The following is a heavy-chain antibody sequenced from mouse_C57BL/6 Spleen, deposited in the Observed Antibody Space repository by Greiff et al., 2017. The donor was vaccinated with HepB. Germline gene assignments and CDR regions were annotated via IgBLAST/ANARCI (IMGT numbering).Heavy chain of an antibody. D-gene: IGHD2-5*01. CDR1: GYSFTDYN. CDR3: ARKGDYSNPNYFDY. J-gene: IGHJ2*01. Sequence: EVKLVESGPELVKPGASVKISCKASGYSFTDYNMNWVKQSNGKSLEWIGVINPNYGTTSYNQKFKGKATLTVDQSSSTAYMQLNSLTSEDSAVYYCARKGDYSNPNYFDYWGQGTTLTVSS. V-gene: IGHV1-39*01. CDR2: INPNYGTT.